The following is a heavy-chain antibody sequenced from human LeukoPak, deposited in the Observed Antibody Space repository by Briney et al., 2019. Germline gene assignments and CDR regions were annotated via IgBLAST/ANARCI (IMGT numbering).Heavy chain of an antibody. J-gene: IGHJ3*02. Sequence: GGSLRLSCAASGFTVSSNYMSWVRQAPGKGLEWVSVIYSGGSTYYADSVKGRFTISRDNSKNTLYLQMNSLRAEDTAVYYCATRGELLDFDAFDIWGQGTMVTASS. D-gene: IGHD1-26*01. CDR3: ATRGELLDFDAFDI. CDR2: IYSGGST. CDR1: GFTVSSNY. V-gene: IGHV3-53*01.